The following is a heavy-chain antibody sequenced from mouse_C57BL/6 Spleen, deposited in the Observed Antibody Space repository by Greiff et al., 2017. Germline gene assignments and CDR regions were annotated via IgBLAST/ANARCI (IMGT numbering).Heavy chain of an antibody. V-gene: IGHV5-9*01. CDR3: ARHITTVATAWFAY. J-gene: IGHJ3*01. Sequence: DVHLVESGGGLVKPGGSLKLSCAASGFTFSSYTMSWVRQTPAKRLEWVATISGGGGNTYYPDSVKGRFTISRDNAKNTLYLQMSSLRSEDTALYYCARHITTVATAWFAYWGQGTLVTVSA. CDR2: ISGGGGNT. CDR1: GFTFSSYT. D-gene: IGHD1-1*01.